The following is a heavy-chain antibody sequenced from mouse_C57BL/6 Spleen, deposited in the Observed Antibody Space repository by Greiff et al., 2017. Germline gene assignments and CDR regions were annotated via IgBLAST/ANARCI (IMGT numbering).Heavy chain of an antibody. CDR1: GYTFTSYW. Sequence: QVQLQQPGAELVKPGASVKLSCKASGYTFTSYWMPWVKQTPGQGLEWIGTINPGDGCTNYNEKFKSKATLTVDKSSSTAYMQLSSLTSEDSGVYYGARGGSGPVKFAYWGQGTLVTVSA. D-gene: IGHD3-2*02. V-gene: IGHV1-53*01. CDR3: ARGGSGPVKFAY. CDR2: INPGDGCT. J-gene: IGHJ3*01.